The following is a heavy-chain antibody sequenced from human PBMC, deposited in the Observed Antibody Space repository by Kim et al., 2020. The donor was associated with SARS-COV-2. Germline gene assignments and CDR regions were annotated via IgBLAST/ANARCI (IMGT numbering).Heavy chain of an antibody. CDR3: ATLYSSRISLSGMDV. J-gene: IGHJ6*02. V-gene: IGHV3-21*01. CDR1: GFTFSSYS. CDR2: ISSSSSYI. Sequence: GGSLRLSCAASGFTFSSYSMNWVRQAPGKGLEWVSSISSSSSYIYYADSVKGRFTISRDNAKNSLYLQMNSLRAEDTAVYYCATLYSSRISLSGMDVWGQGTTVTVSS. D-gene: IGHD6-13*01.